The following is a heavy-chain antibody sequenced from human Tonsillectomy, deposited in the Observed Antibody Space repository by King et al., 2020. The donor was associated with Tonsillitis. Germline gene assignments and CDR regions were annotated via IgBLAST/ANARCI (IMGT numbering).Heavy chain of an antibody. D-gene: IGHD6-19*01. CDR2: IYYSGST. J-gene: IGHJ4*02. V-gene: IGHV4-59*08. CDR3: ARLIAVTGNTDYFDY. Sequence: VQLQESGPGLVKPSETLSLTCTVSGGSISSYYWTWIRQPPGKGLEWIGYIYYSGSTNYNPSLKSRVTISVDTSKNQFSLKLSSVTATDTAVYYCARLIAVTGNTDYFDYWGQGTLVTVSS. CDR1: GGSISSYY.